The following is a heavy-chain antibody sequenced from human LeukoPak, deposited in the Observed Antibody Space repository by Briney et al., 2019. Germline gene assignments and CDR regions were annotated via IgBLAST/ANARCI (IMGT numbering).Heavy chain of an antibody. Sequence: GASVKVSCKASGYTFTSYYMHWVRQAPGQGLEWMGIINPSGGSTSYAQKFQGRVTMTRDMSTSTVYMELSSLRSEDTAVYYCARDQRSDSSSWYRYYYYYYYMDVWGKGTTVTVSS. J-gene: IGHJ6*03. CDR1: GYTFTSYY. CDR2: INPSGGST. V-gene: IGHV1-46*01. CDR3: ARDQRSDSSSWYRYYYYYYYMDV. D-gene: IGHD6-13*01.